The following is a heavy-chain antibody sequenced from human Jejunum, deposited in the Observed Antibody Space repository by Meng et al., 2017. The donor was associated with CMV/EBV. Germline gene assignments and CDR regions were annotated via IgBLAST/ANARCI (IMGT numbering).Heavy chain of an antibody. CDR3: AKGVTSGSTYRAFDI. Sequence: GFTFSTFEMGWVRQAPGKGLEWVSSIYYGGGATHYPDSVKGRFTISRDTSENTLYLQMSSLRVDDTALYYCAKGVTSGSTYRAFDILGQGAKVTVSS. CDR2: IYYGGGAT. CDR1: GFTFSTFE. V-gene: IGHV3-23*03. D-gene: IGHD3-22*01. J-gene: IGHJ3*02.